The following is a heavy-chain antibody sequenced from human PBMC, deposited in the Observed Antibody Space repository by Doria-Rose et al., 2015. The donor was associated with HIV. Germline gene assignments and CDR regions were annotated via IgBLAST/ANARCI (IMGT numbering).Heavy chain of an antibody. CDR2: IFSDDER. Sequence: QITLKESGPVLVKPTETLTLTCTVSGVSLSSPGMGVSWIRQPPGQALEWLAHIFSDDERSYKTSLKSRLTVCRGTSKSQVVLTMTDMDPVDTATYYCARIKSSRWYHKYYFDFWGQGTLVIVSA. V-gene: IGHV2-26*01. CDR3: ARIKSSRWYHKYYFDF. CDR1: GVSLSSPGMG. D-gene: IGHD6-13*01. J-gene: IGHJ4*02.